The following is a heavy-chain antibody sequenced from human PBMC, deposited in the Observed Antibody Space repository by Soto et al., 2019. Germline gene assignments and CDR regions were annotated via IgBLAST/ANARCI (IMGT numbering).Heavy chain of an antibody. J-gene: IGHJ4*01. D-gene: IGHD3-3*01. CDR2: ISYDGSNK. V-gene: IGHV3-30*18. CDR1: GFTFSSYG. Sequence: GGSLRLSCAASGFTFSSYGMHWVRQAPGKGLEWVAVISYDGSNKYYADSVKGRFTISRDNSKNTLYLQMNSLRAEDTAVYYCAKVPGVSPAVEIYSDSWRDATLVT. CDR3: AKVPGVSPAVEIYSDS.